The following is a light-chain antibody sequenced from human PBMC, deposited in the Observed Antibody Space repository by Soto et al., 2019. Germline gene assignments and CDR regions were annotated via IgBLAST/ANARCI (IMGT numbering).Light chain of an antibody. CDR3: QQYYSTPYT. V-gene: IGKV4-1*01. Sequence: DIVMTQSPDSLAVSLGERATINCKSSQSVLYSSNNKNYLAWYQQKPGQPPKLLIYWASTRESGVPDRLSGSGSGTDFTLTISSLPAEDVAVYYCQQYYSTPYTFGQGTKLEIK. CDR2: WAS. J-gene: IGKJ2*01. CDR1: QSVLYSSNNKNY.